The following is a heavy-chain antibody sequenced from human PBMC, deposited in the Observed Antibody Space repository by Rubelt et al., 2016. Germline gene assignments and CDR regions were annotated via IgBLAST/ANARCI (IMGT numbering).Heavy chain of an antibody. J-gene: IGHJ4*02. CDR1: GGSFSGYY. D-gene: IGHD3-3*01. V-gene: IGHV4-34*01. CDR2: INHSGST. CDR3: ARNKDFWSGYYSLFDY. Sequence: QVQLQQWGAGLLKPSETLSLTCAVYGGSFSGYYWSWIRQPPGKGLEWIGEINHSGSTNYNPSLKGRVTISVDTSKNQFSLKLSSVTAADTAVYYCARNKDFWSGYYSLFDYWGQGTLVTVSS.